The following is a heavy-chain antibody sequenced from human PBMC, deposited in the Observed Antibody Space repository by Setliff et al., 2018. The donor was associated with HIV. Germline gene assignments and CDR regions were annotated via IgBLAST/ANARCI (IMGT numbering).Heavy chain of an antibody. CDR2: ISAYNGNT. J-gene: IGHJ4*02. V-gene: IGHV1-18*01. D-gene: IGHD2-8*01. CDR3: ARVNDILLGYRVGYFDY. Sequence: ASVKVSCKASGYTLRRHGISWVRQAPGQGLEWMGWISAYNGNTNYAQKFRGRVTLTTDTSTSTAYMELRSLRSDDTAVYYCARVNDILLGYRVGYFDYWGQGTLVTVSS. CDR1: GYTLRRHG.